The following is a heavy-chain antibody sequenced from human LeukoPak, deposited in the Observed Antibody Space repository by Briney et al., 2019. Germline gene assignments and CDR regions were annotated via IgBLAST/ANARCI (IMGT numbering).Heavy chain of an antibody. CDR1: GGSFSGYY. CDR2: INHSGST. CDR3: AGRGWELPNAPFDY. D-gene: IGHD1-26*01. J-gene: IGHJ4*02. Sequence: SETLSLTCAVYGGSFSGYYWSWIRQPPGKGLEWIGEINHSGSTNYNPSLKSRVTISVDTSKNQFSLKLSSVTAADTAVYYCAGRGWELPNAPFDYWGQGTLVTVSS. V-gene: IGHV4-34*01.